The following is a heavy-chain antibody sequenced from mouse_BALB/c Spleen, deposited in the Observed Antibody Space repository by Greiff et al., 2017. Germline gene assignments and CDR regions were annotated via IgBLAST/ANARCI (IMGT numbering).Heavy chain of an antibody. V-gene: IGHV3-2*02. J-gene: IGHJ3*01. CDR1: GYSITSDYA. CDR2: ISYSGST. CDR3: ARWGTTVEAY. D-gene: IGHD1-1*01. Sequence: EVQLVESGPGLVKPSQSLSLTCTVTGYSITSDYAWNWIRQFPGNKLEWMGYISYSGSTSYNPSLKSRISITRDTSKNQFFLQLNSVTTEDTATYYCARWGTTVEAYWGQGTLVTVSA.